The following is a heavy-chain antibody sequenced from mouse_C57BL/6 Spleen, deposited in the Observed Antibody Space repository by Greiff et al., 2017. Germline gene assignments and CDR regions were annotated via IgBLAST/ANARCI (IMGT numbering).Heavy chain of an antibody. CDR3: ASGGDLDY. D-gene: IGHD1-1*02. Sequence: EVQLQQSGAELVKPGASVKLSCTASGFNINDYYMHWVKQRTEQGLEWIGRIDPEDGETKYAPNFQGKVTITADTSSNPAYLQLSSLTSEDTAVYSSASGGDLDYWGQGTTLTVSS. CDR2: IDPEDGET. CDR1: GFNINDYY. V-gene: IGHV14-2*01. J-gene: IGHJ2*01.